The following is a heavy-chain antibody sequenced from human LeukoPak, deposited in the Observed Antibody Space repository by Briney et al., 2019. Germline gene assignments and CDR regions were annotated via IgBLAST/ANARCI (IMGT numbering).Heavy chain of an antibody. CDR2: IYHSGST. D-gene: IGHD5-12*01. CDR3: ARDNRGYSGYDDAFDI. V-gene: IGHV4-4*02. CDR1: GGSISSSNW. Sequence: PSGTLSLTCAVSGGSISSSNWWSWVRQPPGKGLEWIGKIYHSGSTNYNPSLKSRVTISVDKSKNQFSLKLSSVTAADTAVYYCARDNRGYSGYDDAFDIWGQGTMVTVSS. J-gene: IGHJ3*02.